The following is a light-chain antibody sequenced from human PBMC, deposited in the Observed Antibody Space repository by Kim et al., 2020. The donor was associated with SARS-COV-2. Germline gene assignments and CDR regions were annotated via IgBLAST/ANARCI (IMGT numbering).Light chain of an antibody. J-gene: IGLJ2*01. CDR2: DND. CDR1: NSKIGKNY. V-gene: IGLV1-51*01. Sequence: GQKVTISCSGSNSKIGKNYVSWYQQLPGTATKLLIYDNDKRHSGIPARFSGSKSGTSATLDITGLQTGDEADYYCATWDNSLNGLVFGGGTQLTVL. CDR3: ATWDNSLNGLV.